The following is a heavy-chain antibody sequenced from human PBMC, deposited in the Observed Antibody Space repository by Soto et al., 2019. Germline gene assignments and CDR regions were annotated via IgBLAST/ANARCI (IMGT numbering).Heavy chain of an antibody. CDR3: VKARLGTYYYFDS. J-gene: IGHJ4*02. Sequence: GSLRLSCSASGFTFSTYTMHWVRQAPGKGLEYVSSIISNGGKTYYADSVKGRFSISRDNSKNTVYLQMSSLRAEDTAVDYCVKARLGTYYYFDSWGQGTLVTVS. V-gene: IGHV3-64D*06. CDR1: GFTFSTYT. CDR2: IISNGGKT. D-gene: IGHD1-26*01.